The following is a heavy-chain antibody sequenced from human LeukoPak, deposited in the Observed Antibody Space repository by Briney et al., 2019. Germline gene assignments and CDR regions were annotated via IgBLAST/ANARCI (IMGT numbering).Heavy chain of an antibody. CDR1: GGSFSGDY. D-gene: IGHD1-14*01. Sequence: SETLSLTCAVYGGSFSGDYWSWIRQPPGRGLEWIGYTLHTGRTYYNPPLKSRVTISVDRSKNQFSLKVSSVTAADTAVYYCARVLEGAASWEPFDYWGQGTLVTVSS. CDR2: TLHTGRT. J-gene: IGHJ4*02. V-gene: IGHV4-34*12. CDR3: ARVLEGAASWEPFDY.